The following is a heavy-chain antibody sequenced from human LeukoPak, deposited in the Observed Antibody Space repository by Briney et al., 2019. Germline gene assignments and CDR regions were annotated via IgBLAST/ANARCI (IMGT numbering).Heavy chain of an antibody. V-gene: IGHV3-30*04. Sequence: LRLSCAASGSTFRSYSMPWVRQAPGKGLEWVAVTSYGGSNKYYADSVKGRFTISRDNSKNTLYLQMNSLRAEDTAVYYCARAGSSWESPPLFDYWGQGALVTVSS. D-gene: IGHD6-13*01. CDR1: GSTFRSYS. CDR3: ARAGSSWESPPLFDY. J-gene: IGHJ4*02. CDR2: TSYGGSNK.